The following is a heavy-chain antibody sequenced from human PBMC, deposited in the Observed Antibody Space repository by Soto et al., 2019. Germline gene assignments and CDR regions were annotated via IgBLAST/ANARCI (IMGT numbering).Heavy chain of an antibody. CDR3: ARVGPYYYDSSGYSPSFDY. CDR2: INPSGGST. CDR1: GYTFTSYY. Sequence: ASVKVSCKASGYTFTSYYMHWVRRAPGQGLEWMGIINPSGGSTSYAQKFQGRVTMTRDTSTSTVYMELSSLRSEDTAVYYCARVGPYYYDSSGYSPSFDYWGQGTLVTVSS. D-gene: IGHD3-22*01. V-gene: IGHV1-46*01. J-gene: IGHJ4*02.